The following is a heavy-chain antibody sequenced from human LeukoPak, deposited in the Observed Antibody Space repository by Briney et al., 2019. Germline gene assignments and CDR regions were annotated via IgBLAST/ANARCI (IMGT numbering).Heavy chain of an antibody. CDR3: ARVVGFGDYPFDY. CDR1: GYTFSGHY. Sequence: ASAKVSCKASGYTFSGHYMHWVRQAPGQGLEWMGWIYPNSGGTNYAQKFQGRVTMTRDTSISTAYMELRRLKSDDTAMYYCARVVGFGDYPFDYWGQGTLVTVSS. CDR2: IYPNSGGT. D-gene: IGHD4-17*01. V-gene: IGHV1-2*02. J-gene: IGHJ4*02.